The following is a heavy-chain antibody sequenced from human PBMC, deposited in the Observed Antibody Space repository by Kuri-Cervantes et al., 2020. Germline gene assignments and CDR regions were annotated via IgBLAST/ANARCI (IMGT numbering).Heavy chain of an antibody. CDR2: ISWNSGSI. J-gene: IGHJ6*02. V-gene: IGHV3-9*01. CDR3: AEESGYSYGYYYYYYGMDV. D-gene: IGHD5-18*01. CDR1: GFTFDDYA. Sequence: SLKISCAASGFTFDDYAMHWVRQAPGKGLEWVSGISWNSGSIGYADSVKGRFTISRDNAKNSLYLQMNSLRAEDTALYYCAEESGYSYGYYYYYYGMDVWGQGTTVTVSS.